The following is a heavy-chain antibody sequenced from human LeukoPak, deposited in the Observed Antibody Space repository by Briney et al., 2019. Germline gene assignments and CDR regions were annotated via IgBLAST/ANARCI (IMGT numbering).Heavy chain of an antibody. D-gene: IGHD3-16*02. CDR3: AREEMITFGGVIGGPLDI. V-gene: IGHV4-61*02. CDR2: IYTSGST. J-gene: IGHJ3*02. Sequence: SETLSLTCTVSGGSISSGSYYWSWIRQPAGKGLEWIGRIYTSGSTNYNPSLKSRVTISVDTSKNQFSLKLSSVTAADTAVYYCAREEMITFGGVIGGPLDIWGQGTMVTVSS. CDR1: GGSISSGSYY.